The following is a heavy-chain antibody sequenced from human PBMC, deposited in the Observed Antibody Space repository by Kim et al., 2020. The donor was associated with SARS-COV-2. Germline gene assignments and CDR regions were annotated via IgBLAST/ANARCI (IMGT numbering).Heavy chain of an antibody. V-gene: IGHV3-23*01. J-gene: IGHJ4*02. CDR3: AKLDSSSWYTKFGVPDY. CDR1: GFTFSSYA. Sequence: GGSLRLSCAASGFTFSSYAMSWVRQAPGKGLEWVSAISGSGGSTYYADSVKGRFTISRDNSKNTLYLQMNSLRAEDTAVYYCAKLDSSSWYTKFGVPDYWGQGTLVTVSS. D-gene: IGHD6-13*01. CDR2: ISGSGGST.